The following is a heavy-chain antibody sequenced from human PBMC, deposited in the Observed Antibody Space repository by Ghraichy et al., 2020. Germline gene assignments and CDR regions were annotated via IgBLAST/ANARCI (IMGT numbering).Heavy chain of an antibody. V-gene: IGHV4-34*01. CDR2: IYLSGST. J-gene: IGHJ4*02. CDR1: GGSFSGYY. CDR3: ATAAADHPPFDY. Sequence: SQTLSLTCAVYGGSFSGYYWSWIREPPGKWLEWFGEIYLSGSTNYNPSLKSRVTISVDTSKNQFSLKLSTVTAADTAVYYCATAAADHPPFDYWGQGTLATLPS. D-gene: IGHD6-13*01.